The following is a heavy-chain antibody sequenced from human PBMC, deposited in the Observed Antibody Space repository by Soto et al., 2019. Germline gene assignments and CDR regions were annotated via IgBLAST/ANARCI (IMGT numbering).Heavy chain of an antibody. CDR1: GYTFTNYD. Sequence: QVQLVQSGAEVKKPGASVKVSCKASGYTFTNYDINWVRQATGQGLEWMGWMNPNSGNTGYAQKLEGRLTRTRNTSITTAYRERSSVRSEDTAVYYGARGGDFQGCSYWGQGTLVTVSS. V-gene: IGHV1-8*01. D-gene: IGHD3-16*01. CDR2: MNPNSGNT. CDR3: ARGGDFQGCSY. J-gene: IGHJ4*02.